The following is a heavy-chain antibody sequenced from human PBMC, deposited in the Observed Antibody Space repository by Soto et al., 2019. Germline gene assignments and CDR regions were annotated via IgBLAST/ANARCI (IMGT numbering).Heavy chain of an antibody. D-gene: IGHD1-26*01. Sequence: QVQLVQSGAEMKKPGASVQVSCRASGYSFISYYIHWVRQAPGQGLEWMGLINPSGGSTRYAQNFQGKFTMTRDTSTTTIYMEMDNLRSEDTAVYYCARGTAVGEPGALTYYFGMDVWGQGTTVIVSS. V-gene: IGHV1-46*01. CDR2: INPSGGST. CDR3: ARGTAVGEPGALTYYFGMDV. CDR1: GYSFISYY. J-gene: IGHJ6*02.